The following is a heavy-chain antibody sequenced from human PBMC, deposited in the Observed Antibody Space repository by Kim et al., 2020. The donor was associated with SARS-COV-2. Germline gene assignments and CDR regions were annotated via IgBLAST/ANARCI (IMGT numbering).Heavy chain of an antibody. Sequence: GGSLRLSCAASGFTFSSSWMSWVRQAPGKGLEWVANIRQDGSEKSYVDSVKGRFTISRDNAKNSLYLQMNSLRAEDTALYYCVRDQVCSGATCYAGGFDYWGQGTLVTVSS. CDR3: VRDQVCSGATCYAGGFDY. D-gene: IGHD2-15*01. J-gene: IGHJ4*02. V-gene: IGHV3-7*01. CDR1: GFTFSSSW. CDR2: IRQDGSEK.